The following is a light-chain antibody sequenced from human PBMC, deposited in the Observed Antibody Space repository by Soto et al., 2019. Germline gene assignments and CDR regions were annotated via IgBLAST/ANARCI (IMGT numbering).Light chain of an antibody. CDR3: CLYEATSTFYV. V-gene: IGLV2-23*02. CDR1: SSGVGSYNL. Sequence: QSALTQPASVSGSPGQSITISCTGTSSGVGSYNLVSWYQQHPGKAPKLMIYEVSKRPSGVSNRFSGSKSGNTASLTISGLQAEDEADYYCCLYEATSTFYVFGTGTQLTVL. J-gene: IGLJ1*01. CDR2: EVS.